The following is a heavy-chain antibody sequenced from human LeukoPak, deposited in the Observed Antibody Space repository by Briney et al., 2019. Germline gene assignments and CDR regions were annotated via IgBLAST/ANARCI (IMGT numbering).Heavy chain of an antibody. CDR1: GYIFTSYG. Sequence: ASANVSCKASGYIFTSYGISWVRQAPGQGLEYMGWISAYNGHTKYAQKFQGRVSMTTDTSTSTAYMEVRSLRADDTAVYYCARDLTHRRNYDNSGYQIVSAFWGQGSLVTVSS. V-gene: IGHV1-18*01. CDR2: ISAYNGHT. CDR3: ARDLTHRRNYDNSGYQIVSAF. J-gene: IGHJ4*02. D-gene: IGHD3-22*01.